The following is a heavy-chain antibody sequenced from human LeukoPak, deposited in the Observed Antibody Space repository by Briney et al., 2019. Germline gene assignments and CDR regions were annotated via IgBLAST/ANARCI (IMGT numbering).Heavy chain of an antibody. CDR1: GFTFSTYA. Sequence: PGGSLRLSCAASGFTFSTYAMHWVRQGPGKGLMWVSRISSDGTSTSYADSVKGRFTISRDNAKNPLYLQIRSLRDEDTAVYYCARGGDPVKYYAEYFQYWGQGTLVSVSS. D-gene: IGHD2-21*02. V-gene: IGHV3-74*01. J-gene: IGHJ1*01. CDR2: ISSDGTST. CDR3: ARGGDPVKYYAEYFQY.